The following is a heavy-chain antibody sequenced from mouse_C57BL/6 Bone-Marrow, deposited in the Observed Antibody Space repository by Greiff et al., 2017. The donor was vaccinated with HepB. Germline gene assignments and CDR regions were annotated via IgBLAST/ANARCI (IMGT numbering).Heavy chain of an antibody. D-gene: IGHD3-3*01. V-gene: IGHV1-81*01. CDR3: ARRGGRTVDY. J-gene: IGHJ2*01. CDR1: GYTFTSYG. CDR2: IYPRSGNT. Sequence: QVTLKESGAELARPGASVKLSCKASGYTFTSYGISWVKQRTGQGLEWIGEIYPRSGNTYYNEKFKGKATLTADKSSSTAYMGLRSLTSEDSAVYFCARRGGRTVDYWGQGTTLTVSS.